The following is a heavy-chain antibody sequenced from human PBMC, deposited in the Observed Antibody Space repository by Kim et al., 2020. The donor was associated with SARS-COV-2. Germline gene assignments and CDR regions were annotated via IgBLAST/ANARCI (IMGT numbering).Heavy chain of an antibody. D-gene: IGHD6-13*01. V-gene: IGHV3-20*01. CDR2: INWNGGST. J-gene: IGHJ5*02. CDR1: GFTFDDYG. Sequence: GGSLRLSCAASGFTFDDYGMSWVRQAPGKGLEWVSGINWNGGSTGYADSVKGRFTISRDNAKNSLYLQMNSLRAEDTALYHCARDIAAAGSKPPNWFDPWGQGTLVTVSS. CDR3: ARDIAAAGSKPPNWFDP.